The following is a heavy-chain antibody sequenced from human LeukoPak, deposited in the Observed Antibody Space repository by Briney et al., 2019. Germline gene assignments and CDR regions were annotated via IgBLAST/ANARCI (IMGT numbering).Heavy chain of an antibody. V-gene: IGHV3-66*02. CDR2: TYSGGST. CDR3: ARGVVVPAAGPTQYFDY. J-gene: IGHJ4*02. CDR1: GFTVSSNY. D-gene: IGHD2-2*01. Sequence: QAGRSLRLSCAASGFTVSSNYMSWVRQAPGKGLEWVSVTYSGGSTYYADSVKGRFTISRDNSKNTLYLQMNSLRAEDTAVYYCARGVVVPAAGPTQYFDYWGQGTLVTVSS.